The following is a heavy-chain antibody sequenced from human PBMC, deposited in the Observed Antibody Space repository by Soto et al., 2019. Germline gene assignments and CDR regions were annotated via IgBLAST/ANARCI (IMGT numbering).Heavy chain of an antibody. D-gene: IGHD1-1*01. V-gene: IGHV3-30-3*01. CDR1: GFTFSYHA. CDR2: ISYDGDNK. J-gene: IGHJ6*02. Sequence: QVQLVESGGGVVQPGRSLRLSCAASGFTFSYHALNWVRQAPGKGLEWVAVISYDGDNKYIAESVKGRFTISRDKSKNTVSLPMNSLRAEDTDMYFCARGTTTSAFSAMDVWGQGTTVTVSS. CDR3: ARGTTTSAFSAMDV.